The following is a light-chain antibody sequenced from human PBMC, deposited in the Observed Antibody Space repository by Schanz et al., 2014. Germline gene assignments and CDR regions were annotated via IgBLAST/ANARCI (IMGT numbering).Light chain of an antibody. Sequence: QSSLTQPPSASGSPGQSVTISCTGTSSDVGGYNYVSWYQQHPGKAPKLMIYEVSKRPSGVPDRFSGSKSGNTASLTVSGLQAEDEADYYCSSSAGSHNWVFGGGTKVTVL. CDR2: EVS. J-gene: IGLJ3*02. V-gene: IGLV2-8*01. CDR1: SSDVGGYNY. CDR3: SSSAGSHNWV.